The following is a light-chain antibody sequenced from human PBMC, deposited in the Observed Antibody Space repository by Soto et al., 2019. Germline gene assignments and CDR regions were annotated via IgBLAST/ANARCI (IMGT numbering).Light chain of an antibody. CDR3: AAWDDSLSGTL. CDR2: RNN. Sequence: QSVLTQPPSASGTPGPRVTISCSGSSSNIGSNYVYWYQQLPGTAPKLLIYRNNQRPSGVPDRVSGSKAGTSASLAISGLRSEDEADYYCAAWDDSLSGTLFGGETKLTVL. V-gene: IGLV1-47*01. J-gene: IGLJ2*01. CDR1: SSNIGSNY.